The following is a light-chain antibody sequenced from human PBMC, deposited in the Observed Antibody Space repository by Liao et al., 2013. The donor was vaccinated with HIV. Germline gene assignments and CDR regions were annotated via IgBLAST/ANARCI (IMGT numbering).Light chain of an antibody. J-gene: IGLJ2*01. CDR1: NIGSKS. V-gene: IGLV3-9*01. CDR2: QDN. CDR3: QAWDSSTL. Sequence: SYELTQPPSVSVAPGETARITCGGDNIGSKSVHWYHQKPGQSPVLVIYQDNKRPSGIPERFSGSNSGNTATLTISGTQAMDEADYYCQAWDSSTLFGGGTKLTVL.